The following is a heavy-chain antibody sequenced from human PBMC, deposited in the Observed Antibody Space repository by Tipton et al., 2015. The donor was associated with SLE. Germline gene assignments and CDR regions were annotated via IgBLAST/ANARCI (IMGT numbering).Heavy chain of an antibody. J-gene: IGHJ4*02. V-gene: IGHV4-28*01. CDR2: INNTGST. D-gene: IGHD4-11*01. CDR1: GFSISTYNW. CDR3: ARCDYSHGGDY. Sequence: TLSLTCAVSGFSISTYNWWGWIRQSPGKGLEWIGYINNTGSTNYNPSLKSRVTISVDTSKNQFSLKLSSVTAADTAVYYCARCDYSHGGDYWGQGTLVTVSP.